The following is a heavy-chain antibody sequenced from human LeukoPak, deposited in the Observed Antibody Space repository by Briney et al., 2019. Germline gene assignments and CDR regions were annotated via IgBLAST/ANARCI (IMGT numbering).Heavy chain of an antibody. CDR1: GYTFTSYG. CDR3: ARLNVDTAMVPTAY. CDR2: ISAYNGNT. D-gene: IGHD5-18*01. J-gene: IGHJ4*02. V-gene: IGHV1-18*01. Sequence: ASVKVSCKASGYTFTSYGISWVRQAPGQGLEWMGWISAYNGNTNYAQKLQGRVTMTTGTSTSTASMELRSLRSDDTAVYYCARLNVDTAMVPTAYWGQGTLVTVSS.